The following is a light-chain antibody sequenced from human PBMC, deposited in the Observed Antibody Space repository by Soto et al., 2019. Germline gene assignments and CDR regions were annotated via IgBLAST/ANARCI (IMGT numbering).Light chain of an antibody. J-gene: IGKJ1*01. CDR1: QSIGTL. CDR2: ATS. CDR3: QQSYYSPQT. V-gene: IGKV1-39*01. Sequence: QMTQSPSSLSASVGDRVTITCRASQSIGTLLNWYQQKLGKAPKLLIYATSSLQSGVPSRFSGSGSGTHVTLTISSLQPEDFASYYCQQSYYSPQTFGQGTKVEI.